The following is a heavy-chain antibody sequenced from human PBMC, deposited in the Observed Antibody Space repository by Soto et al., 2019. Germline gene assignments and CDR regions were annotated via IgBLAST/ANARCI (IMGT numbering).Heavy chain of an antibody. CDR1: GGSISSGGYS. CDR3: TTVKKPDSSF. CDR2: IYHSGST. D-gene: IGHD6-6*01. J-gene: IGHJ4*02. Sequence: SETLSLTCAVSGGSISSGGYSWSWIRQPPGKGLEWIGYIYHSGSTYYNPSLKSRVTISVDRSKNQFSLKLSSVTAADTAVYYCTTVKKPDSSFWGQGTLVTVSS. V-gene: IGHV4-30-2*01.